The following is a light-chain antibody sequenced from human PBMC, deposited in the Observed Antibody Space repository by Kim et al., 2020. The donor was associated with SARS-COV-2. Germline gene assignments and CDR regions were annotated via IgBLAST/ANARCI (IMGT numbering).Light chain of an antibody. CDR3: YSTDSSGNLV. CDR2: EDS. Sequence: SYELTQPPSVSVSPGQTARITCSGDALPKKYAYWYQQKSGQAPVPVIYEDSKRPSGLSETFSGSSSGPMATLTISGAQVEDEADYYCYSTDSSGNLVFGG. V-gene: IGLV3-10*01. J-gene: IGLJ2*01. CDR1: ALPKKY.